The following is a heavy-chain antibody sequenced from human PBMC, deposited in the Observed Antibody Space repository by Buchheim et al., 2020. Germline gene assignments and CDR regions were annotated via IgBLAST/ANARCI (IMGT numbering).Heavy chain of an antibody. J-gene: IGHJ5*02. CDR2: ISSSSSYI. D-gene: IGHD3-3*01. Sequence: EVQLVESGGGLVKPGGSLRLSCAASGFTFSSYSMNWVRQAPGKGLEWVSSISSSSSYIYYADSVKGRFTISRDNAKNSLYLQMNSLRGEDTAVYYCARDLIHDYDCWSGYYAGWFDPWGQGTL. V-gene: IGHV3-21*01. CDR1: GFTFSSYS. CDR3: ARDLIHDYDCWSGYYAGWFDP.